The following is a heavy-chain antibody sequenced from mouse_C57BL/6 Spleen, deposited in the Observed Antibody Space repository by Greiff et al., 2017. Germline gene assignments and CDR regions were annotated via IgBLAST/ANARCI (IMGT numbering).Heavy chain of an antibody. CDR2: ISYSGST. CDR1: GYSITSGYD. J-gene: IGHJ1*03. V-gene: IGHV3-1*01. D-gene: IGHD1-1*01. CDR3: ARGVNYYGSSYWYFDV. Sequence: EVKLQESGPGMVKPSQSLSLTCTVTGYSITSGYDWHWIRHFPGNKLEWMGYISYSGSTNYNPSLKSRISITHDTSKNHFFLKLNSVTTEDTATYYCARGVNYYGSSYWYFDVWGTGTTVTVSS.